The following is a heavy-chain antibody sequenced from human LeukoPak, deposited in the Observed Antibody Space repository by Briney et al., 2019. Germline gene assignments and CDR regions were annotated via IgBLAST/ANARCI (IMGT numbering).Heavy chain of an antibody. Sequence: GGSLRLSCAASGFTFSSYWMSWVRQAPGKGLEWVANIKQGGGEKYFVDSVKGRFTISRDNAKSSLYLQMNSLRAEDTAVYYCARPYYYGSGNDAFDIWGQGTMVTVSS. CDR1: GFTFSSYW. CDR3: ARPYYYGSGNDAFDI. J-gene: IGHJ3*02. CDR2: IKQGGGEK. V-gene: IGHV3-7*01. D-gene: IGHD3-10*01.